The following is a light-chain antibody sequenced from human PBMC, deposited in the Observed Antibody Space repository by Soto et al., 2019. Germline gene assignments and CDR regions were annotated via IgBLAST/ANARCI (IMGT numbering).Light chain of an antibody. J-gene: IGKJ1*01. CDR1: QSIERR. CDR3: QQYRSWRT. CDR2: GAS. V-gene: IGKV3-15*01. Sequence: IVMTQSPATLSVSPGERATLSCRASQSIERRLAWYQQRPGQAPRLLIYGASTRATGIPARFSGSGSGTELTLTISGLKYEDFGVYYCQQYRSWRTFGQGTKVDI.